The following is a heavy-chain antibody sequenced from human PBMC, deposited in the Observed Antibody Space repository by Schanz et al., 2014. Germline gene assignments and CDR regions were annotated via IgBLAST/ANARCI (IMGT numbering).Heavy chain of an antibody. CDR2: ISSGGRNI. J-gene: IGHJ4*02. V-gene: IGHV3-21*01. CDR1: GFTFSNYS. Sequence: EVQLVESGGGLVKPGGSLRLSCAASGFTFSNYSMNWVRQAPGKGLEWVSSISSGGRNISYADSLKGRFTISRDNARNSLYLQLNSLRVEDSGVYFCAQTRGPFMVPIDNWGQGVRVIVSS. CDR3: AQTRGPFMVPIDN. D-gene: IGHD3-3*02.